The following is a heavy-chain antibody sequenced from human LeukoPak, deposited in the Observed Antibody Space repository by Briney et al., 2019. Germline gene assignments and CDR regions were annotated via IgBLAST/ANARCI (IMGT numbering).Heavy chain of an antibody. J-gene: IGHJ4*02. CDR3: ARVRYRLAETYIDY. Sequence: ASVKVSCKASGYTFTGYYLHWVRLAPGQGLDWMGWINPKSGDANYAQKFQGRVTMTRDTSISTAYMELSRLRSDDTAVYYCARVRYRLAETYIDYWGQGTLVTVSS. V-gene: IGHV1-2*02. CDR2: INPKSGDA. D-gene: IGHD3-16*01. CDR1: GYTFTGYY.